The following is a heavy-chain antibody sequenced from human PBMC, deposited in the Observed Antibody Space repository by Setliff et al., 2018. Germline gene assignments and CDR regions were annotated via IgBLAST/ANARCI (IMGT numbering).Heavy chain of an antibody. Sequence: ASVKVSCKTSGYTFTNYGITWVRQAPGQGLEWMGWINNYSFKTNYTQKFLGRVTVTTDTSTGTAYMELGSLTSDDTAVYYCSRLVRYCTTTTCQRASGDDYWGQGTLVTVSS. D-gene: IGHD2-8*01. CDR2: INNYSFKT. V-gene: IGHV1-18*01. J-gene: IGHJ4*02. CDR1: GYTFTNYG. CDR3: SRLVRYCTTTTCQRASGDDY.